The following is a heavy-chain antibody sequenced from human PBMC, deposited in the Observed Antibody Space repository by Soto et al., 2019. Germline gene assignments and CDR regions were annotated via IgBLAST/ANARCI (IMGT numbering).Heavy chain of an antibody. CDR2: IWYDGSNK. CDR1: GFTFSSYG. Sequence: GGSLRLSCAASGFTFSSYGMHWVRQAPGKGLEWVAVIWYDGSNKYYADSVKGRFTISRDNSKNTLYLQMNSLRAEDTAVYYCARDRLGGTMIVDYWGQGTLVTVSS. D-gene: IGHD3-22*01. J-gene: IGHJ4*02. CDR3: ARDRLGGTMIVDY. V-gene: IGHV3-33*01.